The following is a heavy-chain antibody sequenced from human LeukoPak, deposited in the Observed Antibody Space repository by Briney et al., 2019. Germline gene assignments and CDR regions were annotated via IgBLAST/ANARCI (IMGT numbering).Heavy chain of an antibody. CDR3: ARAITTSGFRTDY. J-gene: IGHJ4*02. CDR2: ISADNTNT. Sequence: GASVKVSCKASGYTFTGYDISWVRQAPGQGVAWMGWISADNTNTNYAQKLQGRVTMTTDTSTRTAYMELRSLRSDDTALYYCARAITTSGFRTDYWGQGTLVTVSS. D-gene: IGHD2/OR15-2a*01. V-gene: IGHV1-18*01. CDR1: GYTFTGYD.